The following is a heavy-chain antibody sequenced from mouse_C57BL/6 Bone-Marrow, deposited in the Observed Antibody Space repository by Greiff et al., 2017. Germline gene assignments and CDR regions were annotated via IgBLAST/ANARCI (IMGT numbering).Heavy chain of an antibody. D-gene: IGHD1-1*01. CDR2: IHPNSRST. Sequence: VQLQQPGAELVKPGASVKLSCKASGYTFTSYWMHWVKQRPGQGLEWIGMIHPNSRSTNYNEKFKSKATLTVDKSSRTSYMQLSSLTSEDSAVDYGASDYSSPWYFDVWGTGTTVTVSS. J-gene: IGHJ1*03. CDR3: ASDYSSPWYFDV. CDR1: GYTFTSYW. V-gene: IGHV1-64*01.